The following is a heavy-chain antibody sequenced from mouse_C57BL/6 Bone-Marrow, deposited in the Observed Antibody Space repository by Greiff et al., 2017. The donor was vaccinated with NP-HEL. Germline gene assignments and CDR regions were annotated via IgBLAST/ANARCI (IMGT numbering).Heavy chain of an antibody. Sequence: VQLQQSGPVLVKPGASVKMSCKASGYTFTDYYMNWVKQSHGKSLEWIGVINPYNGGTSYNQKFKGKATLTVDKSSSTAYMELNSLTSEDSAVYYCASYYGNYGYFDVWGTGTTVTVSS. CDR1: GYTFTDYY. CDR2: INPYNGGT. J-gene: IGHJ1*03. D-gene: IGHD2-10*01. V-gene: IGHV1-19*01. CDR3: ASYYGNYGYFDV.